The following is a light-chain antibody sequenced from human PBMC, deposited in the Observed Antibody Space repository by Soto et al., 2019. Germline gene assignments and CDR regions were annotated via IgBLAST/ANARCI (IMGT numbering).Light chain of an antibody. V-gene: IGKV1-6*01. CDR2: SAS. CDR3: LQNFAYPRT. Sequence: AIRMTQSPSSLSASVGDRVTITCRASQGIRDDLGWYQHKPGKAPKLLIYSASILRSGVPSTFSGSGSGTDFTLTISSLQPEDFATYYCLQNFAYPRTFGQGTKVEV. CDR1: QGIRDD. J-gene: IGKJ1*01.